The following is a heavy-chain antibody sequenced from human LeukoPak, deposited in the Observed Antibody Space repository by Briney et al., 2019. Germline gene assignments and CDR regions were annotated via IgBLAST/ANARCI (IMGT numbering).Heavy chain of an antibody. D-gene: IGHD6-6*01. CDR1: GGSVSSSTYY. V-gene: IGHV4-39*01. CDR3: AWLPRSSSSKPGGDY. CDR2: MYHGGST. J-gene: IGHJ4*02. Sequence: PSETLSLTCSVSGGSVSSSTYYWGWIRQPPGKGLEWIGSMYHGGSTYYNPSLKSRVTISVDTSKNQSSLKLSSVTAADTAVYYCAWLPRSSSSKPGGDYWGQGTLVTVSS.